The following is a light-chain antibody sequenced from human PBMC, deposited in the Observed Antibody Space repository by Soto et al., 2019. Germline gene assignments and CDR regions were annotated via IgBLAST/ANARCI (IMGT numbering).Light chain of an antibody. J-gene: IGLJ1*01. CDR2: DVR. Sequence: QSALTQPASVSGSPGQSITISCTGTSSDVGGYNYVSWFQQHPGKAPKLMIYDVRNRPSGISNRFSGSKSGNTASLNISGLQAEDEADYYCNSYTSSSTYVFGTGTKVTV. CDR3: NSYTSSSTYV. CDR1: SSDVGGYNY. V-gene: IGLV2-14*01.